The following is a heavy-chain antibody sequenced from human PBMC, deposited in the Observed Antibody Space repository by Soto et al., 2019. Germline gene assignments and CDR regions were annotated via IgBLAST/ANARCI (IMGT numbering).Heavy chain of an antibody. J-gene: IGHJ3*01. CDR2: IYYSGST. CDR3: ARVWGGAFDF. V-gene: IGHV4-59*01. D-gene: IGHD3-10*01. Sequence: SETLSLTCTVSGGSISSYYWSWIRQPPGKGLKWIGYIYYSGSTNYNPSIKSRVTISVDTSKNQFSLKLSSVTAADTAVYYCARVWGGAFDFWGQGTLVTVSS. CDR1: GGSISSYY.